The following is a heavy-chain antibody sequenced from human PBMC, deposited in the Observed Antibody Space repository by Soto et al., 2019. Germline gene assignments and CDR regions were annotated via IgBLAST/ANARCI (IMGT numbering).Heavy chain of an antibody. V-gene: IGHV1-69*13. CDR2: IIPIFGTA. CDR3: ARAASIAARLVDY. Sequence: GALVKVSCKASGGTFSSYAISWVRQAPGQGLEWMGGIIPIFGTANYAQKFQGRVTITADESTSTAYMELSSLRSEDTAVYYCARAASIAARLVDYWGQGTLVTVSS. D-gene: IGHD6-6*01. J-gene: IGHJ4*02. CDR1: GGTFSSYA.